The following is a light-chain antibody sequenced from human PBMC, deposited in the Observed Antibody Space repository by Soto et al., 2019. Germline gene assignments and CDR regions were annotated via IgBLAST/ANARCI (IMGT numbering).Light chain of an antibody. CDR1: TSNIGTFY. V-gene: IGLV1-47*02. CDR3: AAWDDNLNAYV. CDR2: LGD. Sequence: QSVLTQPPSASSTPGQPVTIPGPGSTSNIGTFYVYWYQHLPGTAPKLLIYLGDQRASGVSDRFSGSKSGTSASLAINGLRSDDEADYYCAAWDDNLNAYVFGSGTKLTVL. J-gene: IGLJ1*01.